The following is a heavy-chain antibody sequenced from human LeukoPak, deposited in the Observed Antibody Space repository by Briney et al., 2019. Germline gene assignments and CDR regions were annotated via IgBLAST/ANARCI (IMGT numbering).Heavy chain of an antibody. V-gene: IGHV3-23*01. CDR2: ISGSGGST. CDR1: GFTFSSYA. J-gene: IGHJ4*02. D-gene: IGHD3-10*01. Sequence: GGSLRLSCAASGFTFSSYAMSWVRQAPGKGLEWVSAISGSGGSTYYADSVKGRFTISRDNSKNTLYLQMNSLRAEDTAVYYCAAFMVRAVIVEDYWGQGTLVTVSS. CDR3: AAFMVRAVIVEDY.